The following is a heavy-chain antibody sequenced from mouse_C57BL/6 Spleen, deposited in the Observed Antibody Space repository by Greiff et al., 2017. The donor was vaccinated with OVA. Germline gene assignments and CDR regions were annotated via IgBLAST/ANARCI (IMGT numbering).Heavy chain of an antibody. D-gene: IGHD1-1*01. J-gene: IGHJ3*01. V-gene: IGHV1-50*01. CDR3: ARSITTVVAPAY. CDR2: IDPSDSYT. CDR1: GYTFTSYW. Sequence: VQLQQPGAELVKPGASVKLSCKASGYTFTSYWMQWVKQRPGQGLEWIGEIDPSDSYTNYNQKFKGKATLTVDTSSSPAYMQLSSLASEDSAVYYCARSITTVVAPAYWGQGTLVTVSA.